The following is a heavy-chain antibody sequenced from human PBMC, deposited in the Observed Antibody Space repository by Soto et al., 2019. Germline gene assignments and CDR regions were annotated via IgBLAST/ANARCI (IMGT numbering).Heavy chain of an antibody. D-gene: IGHD4-4*01. J-gene: IGHJ6*02. V-gene: IGHV5-10-1*01. CDR1: GDNFIDYW. Sequence: GESLKISCKGFGDNFIDYWITWVRQTPGKGLEWMGRIDPTDSYRTYSPSFRGHVTISVDKSITTAYLQWNRLEASDTAVYYWARNRWRTTNYAHDVWGQGTTATVS. CDR3: ARNRWRTTNYAHDV. CDR2: IDPTDSYR.